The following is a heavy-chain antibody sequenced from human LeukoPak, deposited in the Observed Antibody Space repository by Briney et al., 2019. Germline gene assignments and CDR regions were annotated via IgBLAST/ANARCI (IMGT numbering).Heavy chain of an antibody. D-gene: IGHD1-1*01. CDR2: ISYDGSDR. J-gene: IGHJ4*02. CDR3: AKGVSRGVDPTGLEY. Sequence: GGSLRLSCVASGFTFSSYGMHWVRQAPGKGPGWVAVISYDGSDRYYANFVKGRFTISRDNSKNTLFLQTNSMRPEDTAVYYCAKGVSRGVDPTGLEYWGQGTLVTVSS. CDR1: GFTFSSYG. V-gene: IGHV3-30*18.